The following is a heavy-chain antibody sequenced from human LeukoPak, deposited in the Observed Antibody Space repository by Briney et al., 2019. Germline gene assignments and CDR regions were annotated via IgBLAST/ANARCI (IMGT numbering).Heavy chain of an antibody. CDR3: VTSTGCFSTWGAFDI. Sequence: ASVKVSCKASGFTFTAFYMHWVRQAPGQGLEWMAWINLNSGYTNYAQKFQGRVTMTRDTSMSTAYMDLTSLRSDDTAVYYCVTSTGCFSTWGAFDIWGQGTMVTVSS. J-gene: IGHJ3*02. CDR1: GFTFTAFY. V-gene: IGHV1-2*02. D-gene: IGHD6-13*01. CDR2: INLNSGYT.